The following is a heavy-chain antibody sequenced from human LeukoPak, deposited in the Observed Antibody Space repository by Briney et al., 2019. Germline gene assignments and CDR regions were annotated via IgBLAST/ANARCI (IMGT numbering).Heavy chain of an antibody. CDR1: GYTFTSYG. Sequence: ASVKVSCKASGYTFTSYGISWVRQAPGQGLEWMGWISAYNGNTNYAQKLQGRVTMTTDTSTSTAYMELRSLRSDDTAVYYCARDTVVVPAAMPGYYCYGMDVWGQGTTVTVSS. CDR3: ARDTVVVPAAMPGYYCYGMDV. D-gene: IGHD2-2*01. J-gene: IGHJ6*02. V-gene: IGHV1-18*01. CDR2: ISAYNGNT.